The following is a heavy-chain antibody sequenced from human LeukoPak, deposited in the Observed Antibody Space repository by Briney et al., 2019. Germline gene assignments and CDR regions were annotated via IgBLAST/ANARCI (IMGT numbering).Heavy chain of an antibody. CDR1: GGSISSYY. V-gene: IGHV4-59*08. CDR2: IYYSGST. D-gene: IGHD4-17*01. CDR3: ARHGDYGDSFPVAFDI. J-gene: IGHJ3*02. Sequence: SETLSLTCTVSGGSISSYYWSWIRQPPGKGLEWIGYIYYSGSTNYNPSLKSRVTISVDTSKNQFSLKLSSVTAADTAVYYCARHGDYGDSFPVAFDIWGQGTMVTVSS.